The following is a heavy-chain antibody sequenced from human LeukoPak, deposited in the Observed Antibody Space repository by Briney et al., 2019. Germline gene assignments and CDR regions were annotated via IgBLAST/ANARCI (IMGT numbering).Heavy chain of an antibody. CDR2: ISAYNGNT. Sequence: ASVKVSCKASGYTFTSYGISWVRQAPGQGLEWMGWISAYNGNTNYAQKLQGRVTVTTDTSTSTAYMELRSLRSDDTAVYYCTKASLAFGTKYFDPWGQGTLVTVSS. CDR3: TKASLAFGTKYFDP. J-gene: IGHJ5*02. V-gene: IGHV1-18*01. CDR1: GYTFTSYG. D-gene: IGHD3-10*01.